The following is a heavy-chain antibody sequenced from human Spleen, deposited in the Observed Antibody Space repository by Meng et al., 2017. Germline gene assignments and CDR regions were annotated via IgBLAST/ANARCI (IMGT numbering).Heavy chain of an antibody. J-gene: IGHJ6*02. V-gene: IGHV1-69*13. D-gene: IGHD6-19*01. CDR2: IIPIFGTA. CDR3: ARDSGWYGMPYYYYGMDV. Sequence: SVKVSCKASGYTFISYGISWVRQAPGQGLEWMGGIIPIFGTANYAQKFQGRVTITADESTSTAYMELSSLRSEDTAVYYCARDSGWYGMPYYYYGMDVWGQGTTVTVSS. CDR1: GYTFISYG.